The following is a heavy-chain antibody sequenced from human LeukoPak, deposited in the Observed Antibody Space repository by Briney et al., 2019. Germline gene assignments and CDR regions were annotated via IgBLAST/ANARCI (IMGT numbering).Heavy chain of an antibody. Sequence: SETLSLTCTVSGGSISSYYWSWIRQPPGKGLEWIGYIYYSGSTNYNPSLKSRVTISVDTSKNQFSLKLSSVTAADTAVYYCAGNPIRGSGDFDIWGRGTLVTVSS. V-gene: IGHV4-59*08. J-gene: IGHJ2*01. CDR2: IYYSGST. D-gene: IGHD3-10*01. CDR1: GGSISSYY. CDR3: AGNPIRGSGDFDI.